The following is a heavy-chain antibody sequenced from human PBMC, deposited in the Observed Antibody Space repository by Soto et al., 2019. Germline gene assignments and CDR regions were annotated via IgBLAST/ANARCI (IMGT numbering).Heavy chain of an antibody. CDR2: ISAYNGNT. V-gene: IGHV1-18*04. D-gene: IGHD3-9*01. Sequence: ASVKVSCKASGYTFTSYGISWVRQAPGQGLEWMGWISAYNGNTNYAQKLQGRVTMTTDTSTSTAYMELRSLRSDDTAVYYCARVGGTYYDILTGYYKDRKGCDPFDYWGQGTLVTVSS. CDR1: GYTFTSYG. CDR3: ARVGGTYYDILTGYYKDRKGCDPFDY. J-gene: IGHJ4*02.